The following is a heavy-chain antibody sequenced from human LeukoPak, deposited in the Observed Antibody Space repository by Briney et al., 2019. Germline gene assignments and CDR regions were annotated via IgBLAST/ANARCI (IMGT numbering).Heavy chain of an antibody. CDR3: AKDRDSSSWYRYYYYYGMDV. V-gene: IGHV3-23*01. CDR2: ISGSGGST. J-gene: IGHJ6*02. CDR1: GFTFSSYG. Sequence: PGGSLRLSCAASGFTFSSYGMHWVRQAPGKGLEWVSAISGSGGSTYYADSVKGRFTISRDNSKNTLYLQMNSLRAEDTAVYYCAKDRDSSSWYRYYYYYGMDVWGQGTTVTVSS. D-gene: IGHD6-13*01.